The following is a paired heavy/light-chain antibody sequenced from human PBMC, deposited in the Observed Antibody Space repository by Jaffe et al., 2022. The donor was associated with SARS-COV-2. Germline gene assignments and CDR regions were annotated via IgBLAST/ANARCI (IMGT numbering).Light chain of an antibody. CDR1: QSVLYSSNNKNY. V-gene: IGKV4-1*01. CDR2: WAS. CDR3: QQYYSTWT. Sequence: DIVMTQSPDSLAVSLGERATINCKSSQSVLYSSNNKNYLAWYQQKPGQPPKLLIYWASTRESGVPDRFSGSGSGTDFTLTISSLQAEDVAVYYCQQYYSTWTFGQGTKVEIK. J-gene: IGKJ1*01.
Heavy chain of an antibody. D-gene: IGHD3-10*01. J-gene: IGHJ6*03. CDR3: AKSRITMVRGVIWDYYYMDV. Sequence: EVQLVESGGGLVQPGGSLRLSCAASGFTFSSYAMSWVRQAPGKGLEWVSAISGSGGSTYYADSVKGRFTISRDNSKNTLYLQMNSLRAEDTAVYYCAKSRITMVRGVIWDYYYMDVWGKGTTVTVSS. CDR1: GFTFSSYA. CDR2: ISGSGGST. V-gene: IGHV3-23*04.